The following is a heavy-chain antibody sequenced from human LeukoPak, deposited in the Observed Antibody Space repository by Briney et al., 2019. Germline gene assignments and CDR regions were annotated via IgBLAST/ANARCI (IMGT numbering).Heavy chain of an antibody. D-gene: IGHD3-22*01. V-gene: IGHV3-73*01. J-gene: IGHJ3*02. CDR1: GFTFSGSA. CDR3: ARAYDSSGYPPNDAFDI. Sequence: GGSLRLSCAASGFTFSGSAMHWVRQASGKGLEWVGRIRSKANSYATAYAASVKGRFTISRDDSKNTAYLQMNSLKTEDTAVYYCARAYDSSGYPPNDAFDIWGQGTMVTVSS. CDR2: IRSKANSYAT.